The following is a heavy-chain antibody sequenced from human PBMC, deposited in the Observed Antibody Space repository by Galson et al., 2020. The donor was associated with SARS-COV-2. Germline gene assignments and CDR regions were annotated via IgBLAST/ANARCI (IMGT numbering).Heavy chain of an antibody. J-gene: IGHJ4*02. Sequence: GGSLRLSCVASGFTFSSYAMHWVRQAPGKGLEWVAVISYDGRNKYYADSVKGRFTISRDNSKNTLYLQMNSLRAENTAVYYCARDWNHWIAAGGYYFGYWGQGTLDTVSA. CDR3: ARDWNHWIAAGGYYFGY. CDR1: GFTFSSYA. D-gene: IGHD6-13*01. V-gene: IGHV3-30*04. CDR2: ISYDGRNK.